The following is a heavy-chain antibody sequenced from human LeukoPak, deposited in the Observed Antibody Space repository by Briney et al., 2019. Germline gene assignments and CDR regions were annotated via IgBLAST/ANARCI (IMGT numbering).Heavy chain of an antibody. V-gene: IGHV1-69*06. D-gene: IGHD3-16*01. CDR1: GGSFSDYA. Sequence: GASVKVSCKASGGSFSDYAISWVRQAPGQGLEWMGRIIPIFGTANYAQKFRGRVTITADIVSSTAHMELTNLTSGDTAVYFCAKQGAVRQDYYMDVWGNGTTVTVSS. CDR2: IIPIFGTA. CDR3: AKQGAVRQDYYMDV. J-gene: IGHJ6*03.